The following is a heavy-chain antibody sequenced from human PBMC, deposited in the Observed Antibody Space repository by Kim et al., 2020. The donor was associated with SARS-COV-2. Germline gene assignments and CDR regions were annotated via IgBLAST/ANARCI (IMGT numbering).Heavy chain of an antibody. J-gene: IGHJ4*02. V-gene: IGHV3-30*18. D-gene: IGHD1-26*01. CDR1: GFIFNTYG. CDR3: AKSFSGSYFGYDY. CDR2: ISYDGSHK. Sequence: GGSLRLSCAASGFIFNTYGMNWVRQAPGKGLEWVAVISYDGSHKYYEDSVKGRFTISRDNSKNTLYLQMNSLRIEDTAVYYCAKSFSGSYFGYDYWGQGTLVTVS.